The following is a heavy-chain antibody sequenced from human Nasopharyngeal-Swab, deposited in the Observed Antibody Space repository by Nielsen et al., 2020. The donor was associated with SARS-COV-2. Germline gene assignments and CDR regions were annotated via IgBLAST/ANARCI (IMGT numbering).Heavy chain of an antibody. V-gene: IGHV3-33*01. J-gene: IGHJ4*02. Sequence: GESLKISCAASGFTFSSYGMHWVRQAPGKGLEWVAVIWYDGSNKYYADSVKGRFTISRDNSKNTLYLQMNSLRAEDTAVYYCARGVPAAAFDYRGQGTLVTVSS. D-gene: IGHD2-2*01. CDR1: GFTFSSYG. CDR2: IWYDGSNK. CDR3: ARGVPAAAFDY.